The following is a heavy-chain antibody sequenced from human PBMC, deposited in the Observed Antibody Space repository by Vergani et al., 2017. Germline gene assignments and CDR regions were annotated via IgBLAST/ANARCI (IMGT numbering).Heavy chain of an antibody. CDR3: ARGPTVTSVLYYYGMDV. D-gene: IGHD4-17*01. J-gene: IGHJ6*02. V-gene: IGHV4-34*01. CDR1: GGSFSGYY. CDR2: INHSGST. Sequence: QVQLQQWGAGLLKPSETLSLTCAVYGGSFSGYYWSWIRQPPGKGLEWIGEINHSGSTNYNPSLKSRVTISVDTSKNQFSLKLSSVTAADTAVYYCARGPTVTSVLYYYGMDVWGQGTTVTVSS.